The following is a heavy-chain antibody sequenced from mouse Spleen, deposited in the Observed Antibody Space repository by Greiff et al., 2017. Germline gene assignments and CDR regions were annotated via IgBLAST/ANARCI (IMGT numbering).Heavy chain of an antibody. Sequence: VRLQQSGPELVKPGASVRISCKASGYTFTSYYIHWVKQRPGQGLEWIGWIYPGNVNTKYNEKFKGKATLTADKSSSTAYMQLSSLTSEDSAVYFCARGGNWDHFDYWGQGTTLTVSS. V-gene: IGHV1S56*01. CDR2: IYPGNVNT. CDR3: ARGGNWDHFDY. D-gene: IGHD4-1*01. J-gene: IGHJ2*01. CDR1: GYTFTSYY.